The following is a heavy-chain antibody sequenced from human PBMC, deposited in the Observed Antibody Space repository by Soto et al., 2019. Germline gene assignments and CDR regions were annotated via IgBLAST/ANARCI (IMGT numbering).Heavy chain of an antibody. CDR2: ISYNGGT. J-gene: IGHJ3*02. CDR1: GASISSTGYY. V-gene: IGHV4-31*11. Sequence: QVQLQESGPGLVKPSQTLSLTCAVSGASISSTGYYWSWIRQHPGKGLEWIGYISYNGGTFYNPSLESRVVISRDTSRTQFSLKLKSMTAVDTAVYYCARVASDYFGNGAFDIWGQGTVVTVSS. CDR3: ARVASDYFGNGAFDI. D-gene: IGHD3-22*01.